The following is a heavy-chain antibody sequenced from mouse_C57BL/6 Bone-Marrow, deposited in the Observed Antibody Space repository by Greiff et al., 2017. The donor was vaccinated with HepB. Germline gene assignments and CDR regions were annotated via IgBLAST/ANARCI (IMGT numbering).Heavy chain of an antibody. CDR3: ARFLYDGYYMDY. CDR1: GYTFTSYG. D-gene: IGHD2-3*01. V-gene: IGHV1-81*01. CDR2: IYPRSGNT. Sequence: QVQLQQSGAELARPGASVKLSCKASGYTFTSYGISWVKQRTGQGLEWIGEIYPRSGNTYYNEKFKGKAKLTADKSSSTAYMELRSLTSEDSAVYFCARFLYDGYYMDYWGQGTSVTVSS. J-gene: IGHJ4*01.